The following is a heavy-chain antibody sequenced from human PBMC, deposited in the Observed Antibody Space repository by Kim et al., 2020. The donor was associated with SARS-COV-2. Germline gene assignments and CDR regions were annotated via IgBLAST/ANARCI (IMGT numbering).Heavy chain of an antibody. V-gene: IGHV4-39*01. Sequence: NPSLKRPITISVDTTKNQFSLRVTSVTAADTAVYFCARQVGSRRYYFDYWGQGTLVIVSS. D-gene: IGHD1-26*01. J-gene: IGHJ4*02. CDR3: ARQVGSRRYYFDY.